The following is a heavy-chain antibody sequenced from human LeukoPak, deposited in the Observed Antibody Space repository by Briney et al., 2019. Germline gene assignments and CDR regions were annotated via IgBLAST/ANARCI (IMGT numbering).Heavy chain of an antibody. CDR3: ARDLLNYYDSSGYYTYYYGMDV. CDR1: AFTFSTYE. J-gene: IGHJ6*02. Sequence: AGSLRLSCAPSAFTFSTYEINWVRQAPRNGLEWVSYIISSVTTIYYADSVKGRFTISRDNAKNSLYLQMNSLRAEDTAVYYCARDLLNYYDSSGYYTYYYGMDVWGQGTTVTVSS. V-gene: IGHV3-48*03. CDR2: IISSVTTI. D-gene: IGHD3-22*01.